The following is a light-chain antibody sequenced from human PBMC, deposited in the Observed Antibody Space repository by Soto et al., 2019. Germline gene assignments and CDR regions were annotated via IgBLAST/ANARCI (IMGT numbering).Light chain of an antibody. CDR3: LQHNSYPLT. J-gene: IGKJ4*01. CDR2: AAS. Sequence: DIQMTQSPSSLSESVGDRVTITCRASQGIRNALGWYQQKPGKAPKRLIYAASTLQSGVPSRFSGSGSGTEFTLTISSLQPEDFATYYCLQHNSYPLTFGGGTKVEIK. V-gene: IGKV1-17*01. CDR1: QGIRNA.